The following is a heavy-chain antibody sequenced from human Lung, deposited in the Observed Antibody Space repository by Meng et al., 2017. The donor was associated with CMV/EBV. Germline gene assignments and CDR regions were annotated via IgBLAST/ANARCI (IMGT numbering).Heavy chain of an antibody. J-gene: IGHJ4*02. CDR1: GDIVSSNSAA. CDR3: ARGINGGCGD. D-gene: IGHD4-23*01. CDR2: TYYRSKWYH. Sequence: VQLHQSGPGLGKPSQTLSLTCAISGDIVSSNSAAWHWIRQSPSRGLEWLGRTYYRSKWYHEYAVSVKSRITISPDTPKNQFSLQLNSMTPEDTAVYYCARGINGGCGDWGQGTLVTVSS. V-gene: IGHV6-1*01.